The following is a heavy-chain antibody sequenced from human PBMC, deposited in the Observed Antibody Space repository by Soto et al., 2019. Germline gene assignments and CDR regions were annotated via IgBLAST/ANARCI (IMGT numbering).Heavy chain of an antibody. Sequence: SETLSLTCAVSGGSISSSSYYWGWIRQPPGKGLEWIGSIYYSGSTYYNPSLKSRVTISVDTSKNQFSLKLSSVTAADTAVYYCARHKYHSSAPSAYWGQGTLVPVSP. J-gene: IGHJ4*02. D-gene: IGHD3-22*01. CDR3: ARHKYHSSAPSAY. CDR1: GGSISSSSYY. CDR2: IYYSGST. V-gene: IGHV4-39*01.